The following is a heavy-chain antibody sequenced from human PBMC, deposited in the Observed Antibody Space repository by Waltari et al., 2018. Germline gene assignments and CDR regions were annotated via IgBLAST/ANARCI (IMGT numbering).Heavy chain of an antibody. CDR3: AKDRGLHSGSYYVTYYFDY. CDR2: ISGSGGST. CDR1: GFTFSSYA. V-gene: IGHV3-23*01. D-gene: IGHD1-26*01. J-gene: IGHJ4*02. Sequence: EVQLLESGGGLVQPGGSLRLSCAASGFTFSSYAMSWVRQAPGTGLEWVSAISGSGGSTYYAASMKGLFTISRDNSNNTLYLQMNSLRAEDTAVYYCAKDRGLHSGSYYVTYYFDYWGQGPLVTVSS.